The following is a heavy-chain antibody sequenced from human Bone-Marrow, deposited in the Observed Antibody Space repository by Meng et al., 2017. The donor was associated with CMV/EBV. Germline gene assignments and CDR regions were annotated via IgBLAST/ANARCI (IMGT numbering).Heavy chain of an antibody. J-gene: IGHJ6*02. CDR1: GFTFDDYT. D-gene: IGHD2-21*02. V-gene: IGHV3-9*01. CDR3: VKAQKGALVTGMGV. Sequence: SCTASGFTFDDYTMFWVRQAPAKGLEWVSAISWNSVIRDYADSVKGRFTISRDNAKKTLYLQMNSLTTADTALYYCVKAQKGALVTGMGVWGQGTTVTVSS. CDR2: ISWNSVIR.